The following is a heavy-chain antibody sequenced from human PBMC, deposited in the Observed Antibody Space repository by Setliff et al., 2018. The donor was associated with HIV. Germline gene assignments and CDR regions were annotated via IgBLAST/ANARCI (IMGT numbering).Heavy chain of an antibody. CDR1: GYTLSELT. J-gene: IGHJ4*02. Sequence: PSVKVSCKVSGYTLSELTMHWVRQAPGKGLEWMGRFDPEDGDTLYAQRLQGRVTMTEDSSTDTAYMELSSLTSDDTAVYYCATAKEHWLSEGGFDYWGQGTLVTVSS. CDR3: ATAKEHWLSEGGFDY. CDR2: FDPEDGDT. V-gene: IGHV1-24*01. D-gene: IGHD6-19*01.